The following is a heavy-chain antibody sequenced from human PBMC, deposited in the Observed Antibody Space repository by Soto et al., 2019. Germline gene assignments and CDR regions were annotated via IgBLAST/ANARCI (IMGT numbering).Heavy chain of an antibody. D-gene: IGHD6-6*01. CDR2: ISSNGVGT. V-gene: IGHV3-64*01. CDR3: ARRSRPDFYYMDV. J-gene: IGHJ6*03. CDR1: GFTLSGYA. Sequence: PGGSLRLSCAASGFTLSGYAMDWVRQAPGKGLEYVSGISSNGVGTYYANSVQGRFTIPRDNSKNTVYLQMGSLRPEDMAVYYCARRSRPDFYYMDVCGKGTTVTVSS.